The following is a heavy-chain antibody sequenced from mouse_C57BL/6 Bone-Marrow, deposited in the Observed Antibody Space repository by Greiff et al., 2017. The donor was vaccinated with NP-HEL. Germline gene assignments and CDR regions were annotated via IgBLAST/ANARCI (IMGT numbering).Heavy chain of an antibody. CDR2: INPNNGGT. CDR1: GYTFTDYY. V-gene: IGHV1-26*01. CDR3: ARRKGGLYDGYPFAY. Sequence: VQLKHSGPELVKPGASVKISCKASGYTFTDYYMNWVKQSHGKSLEWIGDINPNNGGTSYNQKFKGKATLTVDKSSSTAYMELRSLTSEDSAVYYCARRKGGLYDGYPFAYWGQGTLVTVSA. D-gene: IGHD2-3*01. J-gene: IGHJ3*01.